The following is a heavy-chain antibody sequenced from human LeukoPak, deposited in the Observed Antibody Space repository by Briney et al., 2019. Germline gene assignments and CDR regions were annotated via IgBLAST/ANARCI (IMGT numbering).Heavy chain of an antibody. J-gene: IGHJ4*02. V-gene: IGHV3-11*01. CDR1: GFTFSDYY. D-gene: IGHD4-17*01. CDR2: ISSSGSTI. CDR3: ARDLSGANPFDY. Sequence: GRSLRLSCAASGFTFSDYYMSWIRQAPGKGLEWVSYISSSGSTIYYADSVKGRFTISRHDSRDTLYLQMNSLRVEDTAVYYCARDLSGANPFDYWGQGTLVTVSS.